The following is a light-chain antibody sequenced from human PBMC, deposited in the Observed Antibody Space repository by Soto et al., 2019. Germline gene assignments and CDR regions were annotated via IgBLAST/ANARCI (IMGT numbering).Light chain of an antibody. CDR1: SSDVGGYNY. CDR2: DVS. V-gene: IGLV2-11*01. CDR3: CSYAGSYTFGV. Sequence: QSVLTQPRSVSGSPGQSVTISCIGTSSDVGGYNYVSWYQQHPGKAPKLMIYDVSKRPSGVPDRFSGSKSGNTASLTISGLQAEDEADYYCCSYAGSYTFGVFGTGTKLTVL. J-gene: IGLJ1*01.